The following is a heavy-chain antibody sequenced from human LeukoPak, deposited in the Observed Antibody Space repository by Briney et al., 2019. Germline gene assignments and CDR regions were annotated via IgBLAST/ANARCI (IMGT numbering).Heavy chain of an antibody. Sequence: SETLSLTCTVSGGSISSSSYYWGWVRQPPGKGVEWVGSIYYSGSTYYNPSLKSRVTISVDTSKNQFFLKLSSVTAADTAVYYCARGYYYDSSGYYYPPSGWGQGTLVTVSS. J-gene: IGHJ4*02. V-gene: IGHV4-39*07. CDR1: GGSISSSSYY. D-gene: IGHD3-22*01. CDR2: IYYSGST. CDR3: ARGYYYDSSGYYYPPSG.